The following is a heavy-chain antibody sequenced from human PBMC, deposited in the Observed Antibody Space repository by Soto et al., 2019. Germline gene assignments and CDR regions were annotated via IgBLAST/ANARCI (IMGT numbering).Heavy chain of an antibody. Sequence: QVQLVQSGAEVKKPGSSVKVSCKASGGTFSSYAISWVRQAPGQGLEWMGGIIPIFGTANYAQKFQGRVTITADESPSTAYMELSSLRSEDTAVYYCARQMEDIAARRLRYYYGMDVWGQGTTVTVSS. CDR3: ARQMEDIAARRLRYYYGMDV. CDR2: IIPIFGTA. J-gene: IGHJ6*02. D-gene: IGHD6-6*01. CDR1: GGTFSSYA. V-gene: IGHV1-69*01.